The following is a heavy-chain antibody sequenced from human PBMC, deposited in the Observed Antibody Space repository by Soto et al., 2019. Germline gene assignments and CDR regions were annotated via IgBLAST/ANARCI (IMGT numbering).Heavy chain of an antibody. CDR3: AKAANHYDSFVYAFDI. V-gene: IGHV3-30*18. CDR1: GFTFSSYG. J-gene: IGHJ3*02. D-gene: IGHD3-22*01. CDR2: VSYDGSNK. Sequence: QVQLVESGGGVVQPGRSLRLSCAASGFTFSSYGMHWVRQAPGTGLAWVAVVSYDGSNKYYADSVKGRFTISRDNSKNTRYRERDRLRTEDTTVYYCAKAANHYDSFVYAFDIWGQGTMVTVSS.